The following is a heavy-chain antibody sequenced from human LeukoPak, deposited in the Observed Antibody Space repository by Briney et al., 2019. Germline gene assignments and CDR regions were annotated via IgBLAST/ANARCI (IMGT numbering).Heavy chain of an antibody. D-gene: IGHD5-12*01. Sequence: GASVKVSCKASGYTFTSYGISWVRQAPGQGLEWMGWISACNGNTNYAQKLQGRVTMTTDTSTSTAYMELRSLRSDDTAVYYCAREGYSGYDSHYYYGMDVWGQGTTVTVSS. V-gene: IGHV1-18*01. CDR2: ISACNGNT. CDR3: AREGYSGYDSHYYYGMDV. J-gene: IGHJ6*02. CDR1: GYTFTSYG.